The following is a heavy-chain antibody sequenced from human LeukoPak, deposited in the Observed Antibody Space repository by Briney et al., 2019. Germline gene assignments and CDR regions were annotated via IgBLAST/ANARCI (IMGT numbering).Heavy chain of an antibody. CDR1: GFSFSSYA. CDR2: ISSDGSNK. CDR3: ARSYRGDRYYFDY. D-gene: IGHD2-21*01. V-gene: IGHV3-30-3*01. Sequence: GGSLRLSSAASGFSFSSYAMHWVRQAPGKGLEWVAVISSDGSNKYYADSVKGRFTISRDNSKNTVSLQMNSLRPEDTAVYYCARSYRGDRYYFDYWGQGTLVTVSS. J-gene: IGHJ4*02.